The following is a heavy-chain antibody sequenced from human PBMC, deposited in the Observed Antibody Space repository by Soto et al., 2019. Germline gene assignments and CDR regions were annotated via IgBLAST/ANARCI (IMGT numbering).Heavy chain of an antibody. CDR3: ARDAMVRGLIIMEV. CDR1: GVTFSSYA. V-gene: IGHV1-69*13. J-gene: IGHJ6*01. CDR2: IIPIFGTA. D-gene: IGHD3-10*01. Sequence: SVNVSCKASGVTFSSYAISWVLQAPGQGLEWMGGIIPIFGTANYAQKFQGRVTITADESTSTAYMELSSLRSEDTAVYYCARDAMVRGLIIMEVWGQGTTVNVSS.